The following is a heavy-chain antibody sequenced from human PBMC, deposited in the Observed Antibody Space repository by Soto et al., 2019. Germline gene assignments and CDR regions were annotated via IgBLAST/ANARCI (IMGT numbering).Heavy chain of an antibody. Sequence: QVQLQESGPGLVKPSQTLSLTCTVSGDSISSGGYYWSWLRQHPGKGLGWIGSIHHSGSTYSNPSLKSRVTISVDTSKNQFSLKVSSVTAADTAVYYCARDPFGGYDSAGYFDYWGQGTLVTVSS. CDR1: GDSISSGGYY. J-gene: IGHJ4*02. CDR2: IHHSGST. D-gene: IGHD5-12*01. V-gene: IGHV4-31*03. CDR3: ARDPFGGYDSAGYFDY.